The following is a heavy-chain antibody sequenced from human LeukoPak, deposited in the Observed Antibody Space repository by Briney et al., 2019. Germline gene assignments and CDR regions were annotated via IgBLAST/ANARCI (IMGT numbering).Heavy chain of an antibody. Sequence: SVKVSCKASGGTFSSYAISWVRQAPGQGLEWMGGIIPIFGTANYAQKFQGRVTITTDESTSTAYMELSSLRSEDTAVYYCAKLPPKYSSSEKAFDIWGQGTMVTVSS. CDR3: AKLPPKYSSSEKAFDI. V-gene: IGHV1-69*05. D-gene: IGHD6-13*01. J-gene: IGHJ3*02. CDR1: GGTFSSYA. CDR2: IIPIFGTA.